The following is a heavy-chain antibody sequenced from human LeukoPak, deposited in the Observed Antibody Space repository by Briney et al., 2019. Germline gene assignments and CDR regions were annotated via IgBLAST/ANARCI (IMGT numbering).Heavy chain of an antibody. CDR3: ARVPGYSSSWEDY. CDR1: GFTFSSYW. V-gene: IGHV3-7*03. D-gene: IGHD6-13*01. CDR2: IKQDGSEK. J-gene: IGHJ4*02. Sequence: GGSLRLSRAASGFTFSSYWMSWVRQAPGKGLEWVANIKQDGSEKYYVDSVEGRFTISRDNAKNSLYLQMNSLRAEDTAVYYCARVPGYSSSWEDYWGQGTLVTVSS.